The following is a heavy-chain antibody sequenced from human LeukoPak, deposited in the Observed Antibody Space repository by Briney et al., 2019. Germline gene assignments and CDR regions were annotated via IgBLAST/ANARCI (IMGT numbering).Heavy chain of an antibody. J-gene: IGHJ4*02. Sequence: AGGSLRLSCAASGLTVSSNYMCWVRQAPGKGLEWVSIIYSSGSTYYADSVKGRFTISRDNSKNTLYLQMNSLRAEDTAVYYCAREALGGGGYWGQGTLVTVSS. CDR3: AREALGGGGY. CDR1: GLTVSSNY. CDR2: IYSSGST. V-gene: IGHV3-66*01. D-gene: IGHD3-10*01.